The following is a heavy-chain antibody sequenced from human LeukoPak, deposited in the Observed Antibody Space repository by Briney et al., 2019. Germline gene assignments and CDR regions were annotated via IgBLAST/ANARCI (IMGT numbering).Heavy chain of an antibody. CDR2: IIPIFGTA. Sequence: SVKVSCKASGGTFSSYAISWVRQAPGQGLEWMGGIIPIFGTANYALKFQGRVTITTDESTSTAYMELSSLRSEDTAVYYCASVPYYSTNYYYYYMDVWGKGTTVTVSS. J-gene: IGHJ6*03. CDR1: GGTFSSYA. V-gene: IGHV1-69*05. D-gene: IGHD4-11*01. CDR3: ASVPYYSTNYYYYYMDV.